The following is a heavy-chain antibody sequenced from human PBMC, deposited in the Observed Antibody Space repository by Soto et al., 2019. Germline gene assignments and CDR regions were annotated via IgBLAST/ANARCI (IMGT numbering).Heavy chain of an antibody. CDR2: LIPVFGSP. D-gene: IGHD5-18*01. Sequence: QVQLVQSGAEVKKPGSSVTVSCKTSGGTFSKDAINWVRQAPGQGLEWMGLLIPVFGSPIYAQKFQGRIRITADESTSTAFMDLSSLRSEDTAVYYCTRVLGYTFEPGKTRYYAMDVWGQGPTVSVSS. V-gene: IGHV1-69*01. CDR3: TRVLGYTFEPGKTRYYAMDV. CDR1: GGTFSKDA. J-gene: IGHJ6*02.